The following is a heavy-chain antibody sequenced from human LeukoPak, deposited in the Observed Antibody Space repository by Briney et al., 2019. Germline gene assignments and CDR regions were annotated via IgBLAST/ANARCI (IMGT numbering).Heavy chain of an antibody. CDR3: VRRDILTGHYDY. CDR1: GFTSSSYS. Sequence: GGSLRLSCAASGFTSSSYSMNSVRESPGERLEWVSYIISSISTIYYADSVKGRFTISRDNAKNSLYLQMTSPRAEDTPVYYCVRRDILTGHYDYWGQEPVVSVSS. J-gene: IGHJ4*02. CDR2: IISSISTI. V-gene: IGHV3-48*01. D-gene: IGHD3-9*01.